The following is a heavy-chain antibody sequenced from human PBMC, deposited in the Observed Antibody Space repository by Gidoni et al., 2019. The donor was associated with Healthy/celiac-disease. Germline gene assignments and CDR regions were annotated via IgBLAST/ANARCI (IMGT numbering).Heavy chain of an antibody. CDR1: GGSISSYY. CDR2: IYYSGST. V-gene: IGHV4-59*08. Sequence: QVQLQESGPGLVKPSETLSLTCTVSGGSISSYYCSWIRQPPGKGLEWIGYIYYSGSTNDNPSLKSRVTISVDTSKNQFSLKLSSVTAADTAVYYCARHGESMTSPAWYFDLWGRGTLVTVSS. J-gene: IGHJ2*01. CDR3: ARHGESMTSPAWYFDL. D-gene: IGHD7-27*01.